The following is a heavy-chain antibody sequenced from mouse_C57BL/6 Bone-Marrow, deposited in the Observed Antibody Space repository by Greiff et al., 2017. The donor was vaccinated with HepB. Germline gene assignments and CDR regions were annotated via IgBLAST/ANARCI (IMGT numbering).Heavy chain of an antibody. CDR3: ARAGFDYEDAMDY. D-gene: IGHD2-4*01. V-gene: IGHV5-4*03. CDR2: ISDGGSYT. Sequence: EVKVEESGGGLVKPGGSLKLSCAASGFTFSSYAMSWVRQTPEKRLEWVATISDGGSYTYYPDNVKGRFTISRDNAKNNLYLQMSHLKSEDTAMYYCARAGFDYEDAMDYWGQGTSVTVSS. J-gene: IGHJ4*01. CDR1: GFTFSSYA.